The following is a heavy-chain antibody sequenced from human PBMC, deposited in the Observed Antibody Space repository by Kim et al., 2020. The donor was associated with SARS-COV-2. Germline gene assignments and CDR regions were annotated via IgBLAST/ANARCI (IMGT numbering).Heavy chain of an antibody. CDR1: GGSISSYY. J-gene: IGHJ5*02. V-gene: IGHV4-59*13. Sequence: SETLSLTCTVSGGSISSYYWSWIRQPPGKGLEWIGYIYYSGSTNYNPSLKSRVTISVDTSKNQFSLKLSSVTAADTAVYYCARALPWVSSSWYGWFDPWGQGTLVTVSS. D-gene: IGHD6-13*01. CDR3: ARALPWVSSSWYGWFDP. CDR2: IYYSGST.